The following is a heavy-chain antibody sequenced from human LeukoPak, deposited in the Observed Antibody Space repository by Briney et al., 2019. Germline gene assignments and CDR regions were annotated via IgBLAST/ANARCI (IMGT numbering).Heavy chain of an antibody. D-gene: IGHD1-1*01. V-gene: IGHV1-46*01. CDR2: INPSGGST. CDR3: ARELEGDAFDI. Sequence: ASVKVSCKASGYTFTSYYMHWVRQAPGQGLEWMGIINPSGGSTSYAQKFQGRVTMTRDTSINTAYMELSRLRSDDTAVYYCARELEGDAFDIWGQGTMVTVSS. CDR1: GYTFTSYY. J-gene: IGHJ3*02.